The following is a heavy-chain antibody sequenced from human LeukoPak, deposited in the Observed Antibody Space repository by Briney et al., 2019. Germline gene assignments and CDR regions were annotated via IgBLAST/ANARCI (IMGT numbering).Heavy chain of an antibody. CDR1: GGSFGGYY. CDR2: INHSGST. D-gene: IGHD3-10*01. CDR3: ARGAPMVRGAPQPNWFDP. J-gene: IGHJ5*02. Sequence: SETLSLTCAVYGGSFGGYYWSWIRQPPGKGLEWIGEINHSGSTNYNPSLKSRVTISVDTSKNQFSLKLSSVTAADTAVYYCARGAPMVRGAPQPNWFDPWGQGTLVTVSS. V-gene: IGHV4-34*01.